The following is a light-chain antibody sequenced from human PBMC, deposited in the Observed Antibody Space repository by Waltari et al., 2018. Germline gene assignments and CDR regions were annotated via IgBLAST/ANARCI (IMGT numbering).Light chain of an antibody. J-gene: IGKJ1*01. Sequence: DIQMTQSPSSLSASVGDRVPITCRASQSIISYLNWYQQKPGKAPKLLIYAASTWQSGVPERFSGSGSGTDFTLTISSLQPEDFATYYCQQSYSTPWTFGQGTKVEIK. CDR2: AAS. CDR3: QQSYSTPWT. CDR1: QSIISY. V-gene: IGKV1-39*01.